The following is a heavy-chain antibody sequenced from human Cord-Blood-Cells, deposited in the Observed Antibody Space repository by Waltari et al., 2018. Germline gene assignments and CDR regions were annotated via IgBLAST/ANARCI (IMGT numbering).Heavy chain of an antibody. CDR1: GFTVSSNS. Sequence: EVQLVESGGGLIQPGGSLRLSCAASGFTVSSNSMSWVRQAPGKGLEWVSVIYSGGSTYYADSVKGRFTISRDNSKNTLYLQMNSLRAEDTAVYYCAREGKGSYYYFDYWGQGTLVTVSS. D-gene: IGHD1-26*01. V-gene: IGHV3-53*01. CDR2: IYSGGST. CDR3: AREGKGSYYYFDY. J-gene: IGHJ4*02.